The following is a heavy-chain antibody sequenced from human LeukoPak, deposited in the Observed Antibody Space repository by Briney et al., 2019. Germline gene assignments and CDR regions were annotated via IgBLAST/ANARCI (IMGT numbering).Heavy chain of an antibody. V-gene: IGHV1-18*01. Sequence: ASVKVSCKASGYTFTSYGISWVQQAPGQGLEWMGWISAYNGNTNYAQKLQGRVTMTTDTSTSTAYMELRSLRSDDTAVYYCARDRSCSSTSCYWYWFDPWGQGTLVTVSS. CDR2: ISAYNGNT. D-gene: IGHD2-2*01. CDR1: GYTFTSYG. CDR3: ARDRSCSSTSCYWYWFDP. J-gene: IGHJ5*02.